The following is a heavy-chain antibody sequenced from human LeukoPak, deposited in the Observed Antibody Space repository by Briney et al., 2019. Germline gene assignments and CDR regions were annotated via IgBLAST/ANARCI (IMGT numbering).Heavy chain of an antibody. D-gene: IGHD3-22*01. CDR2: TYPGDSDT. V-gene: IGHV5-51*01. CDR1: GYSFTNNW. J-gene: IGHJ4*02. Sequence: GESLKISCKGSGYSFTNNWIGWVRQMPGKGLEWMGITYPGDSDTRYSPSFQGQVTISADKSISTAYLQWSSLKASDTTMYYCARRRYYYDSSGYRKRYYYFDYWGQGTLVTVYS. CDR3: ARRRYYYDSSGYRKRYYYFDY.